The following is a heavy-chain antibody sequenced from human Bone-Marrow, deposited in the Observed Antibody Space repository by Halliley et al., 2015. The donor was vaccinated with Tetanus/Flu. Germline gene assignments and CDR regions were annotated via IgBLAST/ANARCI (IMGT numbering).Heavy chain of an antibody. J-gene: IGHJ3*02. V-gene: IGHV4-59*02. CDR3: ARNLQGSGYYYREDAFDT. CDR2: IFYSGIT. CDR1: GGSVSSDY. Sequence: TLSLTCTVSGGSVSSDYWSWIRQSPGRGLEWIGDIFYSGITNYNPSLKSRVTMSVDTSDNVFTLNLTSVTAADTAVYYCARNLQGSGYYYREDAFDTWGQGKVVTVSS. D-gene: IGHD3-22*01.